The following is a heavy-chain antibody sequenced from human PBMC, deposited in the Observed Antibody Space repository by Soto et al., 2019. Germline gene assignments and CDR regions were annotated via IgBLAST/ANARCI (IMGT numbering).Heavy chain of an antibody. CDR1: GFNFSSYD. J-gene: IGHJ5*02. CDR2: ISGSGRAT. V-gene: IGHV3-48*03. CDR3: AGFLSGENWFDP. Sequence: GGSLRLSCEASGFNFSSYDMNWVRQAPGKGPEWVSFISGSGRATTYADSVKGRFTISRDSGKKSMYLVMNSLRGDDTAVYYCAGFLSGENWFDPWGQGTLVTVSS.